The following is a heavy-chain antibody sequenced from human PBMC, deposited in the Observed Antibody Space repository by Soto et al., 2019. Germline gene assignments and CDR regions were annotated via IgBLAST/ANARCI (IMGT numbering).Heavy chain of an antibody. D-gene: IGHD5-18*01. J-gene: IGHJ6*02. V-gene: IGHV4-30-4*01. Sequence: SETLSLTCTVSGGSISSGDYYWSWIRQPPGKGLEWIGYIYYSGSTYYNPSLKSRVTISVDTSKNQFSLKLSSVTAADTAVYYCARDQGYSYGYYYYGMDVWGQGTTVTVSS. CDR2: IYYSGST. CDR1: GGSISSGDYY. CDR3: ARDQGYSYGYYYYGMDV.